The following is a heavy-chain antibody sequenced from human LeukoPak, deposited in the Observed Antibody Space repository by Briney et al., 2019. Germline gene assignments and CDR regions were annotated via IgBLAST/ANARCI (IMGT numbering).Heavy chain of an antibody. CDR3: ARGRGQQLAPTREDYYYYYMDV. CDR2: INSDGSST. J-gene: IGHJ6*03. V-gene: IGHV3-74*01. D-gene: IGHD6-13*01. CDR1: GFTFSSYW. Sequence: GGSLRLSCAASGFTFSSYWMHWVRQAPGKGLVWVSRINSDGSSTSYADSVKGRFTISRDNAKNTLYLQMNSLRAEDTAVYYCARGRGQQLAPTREDYYYYYMDVWGKGTTVTVSS.